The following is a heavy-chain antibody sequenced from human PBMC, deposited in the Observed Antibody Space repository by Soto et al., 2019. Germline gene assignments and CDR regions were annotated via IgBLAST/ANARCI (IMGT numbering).Heavy chain of an antibody. J-gene: IGHJ5*02. CDR3: ARGFAGAAGTGTNWFDP. CDR1: GGSISSYY. Sequence: PSETLSLTCTVSGGSISSYYWSWIRQPPGKGLEWIGYIYYSGSTNYNPSLKSRVTISVDTSKNQFSLKLSSVTAADTAVYYCARGFAGAAGTGTNWFDPWGQEPWSPSPQ. D-gene: IGHD6-13*01. CDR2: IYYSGST. V-gene: IGHV4-59*01.